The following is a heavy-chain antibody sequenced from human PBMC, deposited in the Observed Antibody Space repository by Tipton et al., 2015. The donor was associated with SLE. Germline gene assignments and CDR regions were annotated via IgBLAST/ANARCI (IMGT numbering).Heavy chain of an antibody. Sequence: SLRLSCAASGFTFSSYAMSWVRQAPGKGLEWVSAISSSGGSTYYADSVKGRFTISRDNSKNTLYLQMNSLRAEDTAVYYCAKKHIVVVTAPFDYWGQGTLVTVSS. D-gene: IGHD2-21*02. CDR2: ISSSGGST. J-gene: IGHJ4*02. V-gene: IGHV3-23*01. CDR3: AKKHIVVVTAPFDY. CDR1: GFTFSSYA.